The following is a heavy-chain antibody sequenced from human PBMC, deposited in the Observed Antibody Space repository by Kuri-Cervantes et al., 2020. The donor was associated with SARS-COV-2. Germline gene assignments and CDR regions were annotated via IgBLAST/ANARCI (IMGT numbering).Heavy chain of an antibody. Sequence: GGSLRLSCAASGFTFSSYGMHWVRQAPGKGLEWVAFIRYDGRNKYYADSVKGRVTISRDNSKNSLYLQMNSLRAEDTAVYYCTNDGGDTVLLFDYWGQGTLVTVSS. J-gene: IGHJ4*02. CDR3: TNDGGDTVLLFDY. V-gene: IGHV3-30*02. D-gene: IGHD5-18*01. CDR2: IRYDGRNK. CDR1: GFTFSSYG.